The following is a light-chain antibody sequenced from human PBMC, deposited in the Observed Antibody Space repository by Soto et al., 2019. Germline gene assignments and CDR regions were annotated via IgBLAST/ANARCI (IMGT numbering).Light chain of an antibody. Sequence: QSVLTQPPSVSGAPGQRVTISCTGSNSNIGAGYDVHWYQQLPGAAPKLVIFGNRNRPSGVPERFSGSKSGTSASLAITGLQAEDEADYYCQAYDYSLTASVFGGGTQLTVL. V-gene: IGLV1-40*01. CDR2: GNR. CDR1: NSNIGAGYD. J-gene: IGLJ3*02. CDR3: QAYDYSLTASV.